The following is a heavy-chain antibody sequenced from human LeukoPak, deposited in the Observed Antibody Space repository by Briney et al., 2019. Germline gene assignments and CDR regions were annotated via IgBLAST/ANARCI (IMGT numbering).Heavy chain of an antibody. Sequence: SETLSLTCAVYGESFSGHYWSWIRQPPGKGLEWIGEINHSGSTNYNPSLKSRVTISVDTSKNQFSLKLSSVTAADTAVDYCARDNNGYRFGELFGYYYGMDVWGKGTTVTVSS. V-gene: IGHV4-34*01. CDR1: GESFSGHY. D-gene: IGHD3-10*01. CDR2: INHSGST. J-gene: IGHJ6*04. CDR3: ARDNNGYRFGELFGYYYGMDV.